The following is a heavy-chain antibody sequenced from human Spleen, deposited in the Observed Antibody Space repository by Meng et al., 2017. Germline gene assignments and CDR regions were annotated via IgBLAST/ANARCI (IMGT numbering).Heavy chain of an antibody. CDR3: SRDATRGGDFDQ. CDR1: GFTFSSYW. J-gene: IGHJ4*02. V-gene: IGHV3-7*01. D-gene: IGHD3-16*01. Sequence: GSLKISCAASGFTFSSYWMGWVRQAPGKGLEWVANIKQDGSKIEYVDSVKGRFIISRDNAKNSLYLQLDSLRAEDTAIYYCSRDATRGGDFDQWGQGTLVTVSS. CDR2: IKQDGSKI.